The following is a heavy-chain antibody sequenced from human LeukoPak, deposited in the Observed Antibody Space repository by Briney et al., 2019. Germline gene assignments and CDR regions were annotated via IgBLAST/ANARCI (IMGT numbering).Heavy chain of an antibody. CDR3: ATDRDNSDWQKRFDS. CDR2: INQGASEI. Sequence: GGSLRLSCAASGFTFSTYWMNWYRQAPGKGLEWVGNINQGASEINYVDPVRGRFTISRDNAKNSLHLQMNSLRAEDTAVYYCATDRDNSDWQKRFDSWGQGTLVTVSS. V-gene: IGHV3-7*01. D-gene: IGHD2-21*02. CDR1: GFTFSTYW. J-gene: IGHJ4*02.